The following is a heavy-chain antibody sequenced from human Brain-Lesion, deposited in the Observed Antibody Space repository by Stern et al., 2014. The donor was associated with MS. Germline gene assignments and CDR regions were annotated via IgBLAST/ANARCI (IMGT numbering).Heavy chain of an antibody. V-gene: IGHV1-2*04. CDR1: GYTFTDYF. CDR3: ARVPGGVFGGMDV. CDR2: LTPYSGDP. Sequence: QVQLVQSGAEVKKPGASVKVSCKASGYTFTDYFMHWERQAPGQGLEWVGWLTPYSGDPKYAQKFQGWVPMTRDTSISTAYMELNSLRSDDTAVYYCARVPGGVFGGMDVWGQGTTVT. J-gene: IGHJ6*02. D-gene: IGHD4-23*01.